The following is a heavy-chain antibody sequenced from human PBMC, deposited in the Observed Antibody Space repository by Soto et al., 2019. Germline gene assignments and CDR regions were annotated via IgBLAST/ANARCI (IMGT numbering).Heavy chain of an antibody. CDR2: INPNSGGT. Sequence: ASVKVSCKASGYTFSGFYMHWVRQAPGQGLEWMGWINPNSGGTKSAEKFQGRATMTRDTSISTAYMELSRLTSDDTAVYYCASAAVTGTAGLDFWGQGTQVTVSS. D-gene: IGHD6-19*01. CDR1: GYTFSGFY. CDR3: ASAAVTGTAGLDF. J-gene: IGHJ4*02. V-gene: IGHV1-2*02.